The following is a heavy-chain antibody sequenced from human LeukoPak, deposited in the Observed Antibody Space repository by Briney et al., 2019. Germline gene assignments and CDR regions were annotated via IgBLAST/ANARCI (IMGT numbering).Heavy chain of an antibody. D-gene: IGHD5-24*01. CDR3: ARGLWGEMATEDY. CDR2: ISYDGSNK. V-gene: IGHV3-30-3*01. J-gene: IGHJ4*02. CDR1: GFTFSSYA. Sequence: GGSLRLSCAASGFTFSSYAMHWVRQAPGKGLEWVAVISYDGSNKYYADSVKGRFTISRDNSKNTLYLQMNSLRAEDTAVYYCARGLWGEMATEDYWGQGTLVTVSS.